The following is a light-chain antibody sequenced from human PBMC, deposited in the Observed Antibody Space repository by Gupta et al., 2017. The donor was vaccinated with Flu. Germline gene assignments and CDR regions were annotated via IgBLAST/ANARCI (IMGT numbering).Light chain of an antibody. CDR2: GTS. V-gene: IGKV1-39*01. J-gene: IGKJ1*01. Sequence: DIQMTQSPSSLSASVGDRVTITCRASQNIDTYVNWYQQKSGKAPDLLIYGTSKLQVGVPSRFSASGFGTDFTLTISTRQAQDFAVYYCQQRDNFPRTFGQGTRVEVK. CDR3: QQRDNFPRT. CDR1: QNIDTY.